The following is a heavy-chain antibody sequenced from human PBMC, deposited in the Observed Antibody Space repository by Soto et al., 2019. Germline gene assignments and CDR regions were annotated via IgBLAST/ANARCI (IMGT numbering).Heavy chain of an antibody. Sequence: SETLSLTCTVSGGSISSGGYYWSWIRQHPGKGLEWIGYIYYSGSTYYNPSLKSRVTISVDTSKNQFSLKLSSVTAADTAVYYCARGLCSGGSCPQTNGGYFDYWGQGTLVTVSS. D-gene: IGHD2-15*01. CDR2: IYYSGST. J-gene: IGHJ4*02. CDR1: GGSISSGGYY. CDR3: ARGLCSGGSCPQTNGGYFDY. V-gene: IGHV4-31*03.